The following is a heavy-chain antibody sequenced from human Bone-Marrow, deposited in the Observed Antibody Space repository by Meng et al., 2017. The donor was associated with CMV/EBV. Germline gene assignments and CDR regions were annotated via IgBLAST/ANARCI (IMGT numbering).Heavy chain of an antibody. D-gene: IGHD4-11*01. CDR2: INPNSGDT. J-gene: IGHJ4*02. V-gene: IGHV1-2*02. Sequence: QEQLAQSGAAVKKPGASVSVSCKASGYTFTGYYLHWVRQAPGQGLEWMGWINPNSGDTNYAQNFQGGVTMTRDTSLATAYMELSSLRSDDTAVYYCARGRSTGFDYWGQGALVTVSS. CDR1: GYTFTGYY. CDR3: ARGRSTGFDY.